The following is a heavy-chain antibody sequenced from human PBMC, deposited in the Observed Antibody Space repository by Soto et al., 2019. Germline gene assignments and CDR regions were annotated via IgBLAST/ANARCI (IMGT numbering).Heavy chain of an antibody. J-gene: IGHJ6*02. V-gene: IGHV3-21*01. CDR1: GFPFDSYS. D-gene: IGHD3-3*01. Sequence: EVQLVESGGGLVKPGGSLRLSCAVSGFPFDSYSMSWVRQAPGQGLEWLASLSSGSFYIFHADSIRGRITISRDDAKNLLFLQMNSLTIEDTATYYCAREANTIYAPHGLDVWGQGTAVTVSS. CDR2: LSSGSFYI. CDR3: AREANTIYAPHGLDV.